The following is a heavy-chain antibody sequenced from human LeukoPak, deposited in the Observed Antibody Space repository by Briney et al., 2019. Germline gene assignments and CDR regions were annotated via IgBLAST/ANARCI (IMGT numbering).Heavy chain of an antibody. J-gene: IGHJ3*02. CDR2: IYTSGST. CDR3: AREGTGDYDFWSGYSAFDI. V-gene: IGHV4-4*07. Sequence: KPSETLSLTCTVSGGSISSYYWSWIRQPAGKGLEWIGRIYTSGSTNYNPSLKSRVTMSVDTSKNQFSLKLSSVTAADTAVYYCAREGTGDYDFWSGYSAFDIWGRGTMVTVSS. D-gene: IGHD3-3*01. CDR1: GGSISSYY.